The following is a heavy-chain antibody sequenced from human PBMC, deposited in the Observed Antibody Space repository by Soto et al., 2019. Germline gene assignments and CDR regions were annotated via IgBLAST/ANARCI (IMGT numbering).Heavy chain of an antibody. CDR3: ARDILTDFDY. Sequence: SETLSLTCAVYGGSFSDYYWNWIRQPPGKGLQWIGKIYHSGSTNYNPSLKSRVTISVDTSKNQFSLKLSSVTAADTAVYYCARDILTDFDYWGQRTLVT. D-gene: IGHD2-15*01. CDR1: GGSFSDYY. CDR2: IYHSGST. J-gene: IGHJ4*02. V-gene: IGHV4-34*01.